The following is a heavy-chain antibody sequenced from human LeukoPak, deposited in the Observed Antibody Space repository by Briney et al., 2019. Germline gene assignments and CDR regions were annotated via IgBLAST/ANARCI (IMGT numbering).Heavy chain of an antibody. CDR2: ISSSGSTI. J-gene: IGHJ4*02. CDR1: GGSIGSYY. Sequence: LSLTCTVSGGSIGSYYWSWIRQAPGKGLEWVSYISSSGSTIYYADSVKGRFTISRDNAKNSLYQMNSLRAEDTAVYYCAKDRGIISDYWGQGTLVTVSS. CDR3: AKDRGIISDY. D-gene: IGHD3-10*01. V-gene: IGHV3-11*01.